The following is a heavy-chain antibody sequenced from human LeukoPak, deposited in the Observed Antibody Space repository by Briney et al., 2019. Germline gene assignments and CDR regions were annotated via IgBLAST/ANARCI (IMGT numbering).Heavy chain of an antibody. J-gene: IGHJ2*01. Sequence: GGSLRLSCAASGFTFSYYWMNWVRQAPGKGLEWVANIKQDGSERYYVDSVKGRFTISRDNAKNSLYLQMNSLRGEDTAVYYCARDGGGYARAYWYFDVWGRGTLVTVSS. CDR2: IKQDGSER. CDR3: ARDGGGYARAYWYFDV. D-gene: IGHD5-12*01. V-gene: IGHV3-7*01. CDR1: GFTFSYYW.